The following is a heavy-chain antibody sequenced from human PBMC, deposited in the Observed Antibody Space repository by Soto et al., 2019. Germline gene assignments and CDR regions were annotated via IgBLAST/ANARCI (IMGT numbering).Heavy chain of an antibody. V-gene: IGHV4-59*01. CDR1: GGSISSYY. J-gene: IGHJ5*02. CDR2: IYYSGST. CDR3: ARDQNDILTGYVHWFDP. D-gene: IGHD3-9*01. Sequence: SETLSLTCTVSGGSISSYYWSWIRQPPGEGLEWIGYIYYSGSTNYNPSLKSRVTISVDTSKNQFSLKLSSVTAADTAVYYCARDQNDILTGYVHWFDPWGQGTLVTVSS.